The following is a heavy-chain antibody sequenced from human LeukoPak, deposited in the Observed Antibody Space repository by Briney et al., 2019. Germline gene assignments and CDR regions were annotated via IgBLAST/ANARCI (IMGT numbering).Heavy chain of an antibody. V-gene: IGHV4-59*01. Sequence: PSETLSLTCTVSGGSISYYYWSWIRQSPGKGLEWIGNIYYSGTTNYNPSLKSRVTISVDTSKNQFSLQLRSVTAADTAVYYRAREDPQTTVPEGMDVWGQGTTVTVSS. CDR3: AREDPQTTVPEGMDV. CDR2: IYYSGTT. D-gene: IGHD4-17*01. J-gene: IGHJ6*02. CDR1: GGSISYYY.